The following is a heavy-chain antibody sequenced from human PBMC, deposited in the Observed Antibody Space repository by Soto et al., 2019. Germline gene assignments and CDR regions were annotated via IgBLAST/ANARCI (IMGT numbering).Heavy chain of an antibody. D-gene: IGHD3-3*01. Sequence: GGSLRLSCAASGFTFSSYGMHWVRQAPGKGLEWVAVIWYDGSNKYYADSVKGRFTISRDNSKNTLYLQMNSLSAEDTAVYYCAREGATYYDFWSGYYMGFDYWGQGTLVTVSS. V-gene: IGHV3-33*01. CDR2: IWYDGSNK. CDR3: AREGATYYDFWSGYYMGFDY. J-gene: IGHJ4*02. CDR1: GFTFSSYG.